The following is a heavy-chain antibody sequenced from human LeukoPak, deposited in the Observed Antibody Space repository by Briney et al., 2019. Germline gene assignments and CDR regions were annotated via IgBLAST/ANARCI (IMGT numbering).Heavy chain of an antibody. V-gene: IGHV1-69*13. D-gene: IGHD3-22*01. CDR1: GGTFSSYA. CDR2: IIPIFGTA. J-gene: IGHJ4*02. CDR3: ASPYYDSSGYQRYYFDY. Sequence: GVSVEVSCKASGGTFSSYAISWVRQAPGQGLEWMGGIIPIFGTANYAQKFQGRVTITADESTSTAYMELSSLRSEYTAVYYCASPYYDSSGYQRYYFDYWGQGTLVTVSS.